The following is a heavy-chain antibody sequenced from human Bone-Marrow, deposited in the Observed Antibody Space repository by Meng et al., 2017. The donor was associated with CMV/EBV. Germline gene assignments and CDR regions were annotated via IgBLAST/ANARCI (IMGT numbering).Heavy chain of an antibody. CDR1: GYTFTGYY. CDR3: ARDYRGLLPKHIVGATPGY. Sequence: ASVKVSCKASGYTFTGYYMHWVRQAPGQGLEWMGWINPNSGGTNYAQKFQGRVTMTTDTSTSTAYMELRSLRSDDTAVYYWARDYRGLLPKHIVGATPGYWGQGTLVTVSS. V-gene: IGHV1-2*02. J-gene: IGHJ4*02. D-gene: IGHD1-26*01. CDR2: INPNSGGT.